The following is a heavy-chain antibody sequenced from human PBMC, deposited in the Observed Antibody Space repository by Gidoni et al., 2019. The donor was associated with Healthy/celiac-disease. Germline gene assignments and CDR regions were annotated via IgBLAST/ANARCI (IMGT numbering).Heavy chain of an antibody. V-gene: IGHV3-21*01. CDR3: ASSSGGGRGYSYGNDY. J-gene: IGHJ4*02. CDR1: GFTFSSYS. Sequence: EVQLVESGGGLVKPGGSLRLSCAASGFTFSSYSMNWVRQAPGKGLEWVSSISSSSSYIYYADSVKGRFTISRDNAKNSLYLQMNSLRAEDTAVYYCASSSGGGRGYSYGNDYWGQGTLVTVSS. CDR2: ISSSSSYI. D-gene: IGHD5-18*01.